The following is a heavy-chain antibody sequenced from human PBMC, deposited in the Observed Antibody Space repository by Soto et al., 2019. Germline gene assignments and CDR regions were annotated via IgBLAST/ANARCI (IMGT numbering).Heavy chain of an antibody. Sequence: GGSLRLSCTASGFTFEDYGLSWFRQAPGKGLEWVGSISGRGYDGSTAYAATVRGRFTISRDYSKSIASMQITNLTTVDTAVYFCAIAGRGLDKLTYFDNWGQGSVVTVSS. CDR3: AIAGRGLDKLTYFDN. J-gene: IGHJ4*02. D-gene: IGHD3-16*01. CDR1: GFTFEDYG. CDR2: ISGRGYDGST. V-gene: IGHV3-49*03.